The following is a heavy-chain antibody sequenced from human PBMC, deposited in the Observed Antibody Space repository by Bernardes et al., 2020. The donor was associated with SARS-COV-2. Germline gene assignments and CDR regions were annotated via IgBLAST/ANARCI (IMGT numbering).Heavy chain of an antibody. D-gene: IGHD3-10*01. CDR1: GGSISSSSYY. CDR3: ARLPYYYGSGSHGFDY. CDR2: IYYSGST. V-gene: IGHV4-39*01. J-gene: IGHJ4*02. Sequence: SETLSLTCTVSGGSISSSSYYWGWIRQPPGKGLEWIGSIYYSGSTYYNPSLKSRVTISVDTSKNQFSLKLSSVTAADTAVYYCARLPYYYGSGSHGFDYWGQGTLVTVSS.